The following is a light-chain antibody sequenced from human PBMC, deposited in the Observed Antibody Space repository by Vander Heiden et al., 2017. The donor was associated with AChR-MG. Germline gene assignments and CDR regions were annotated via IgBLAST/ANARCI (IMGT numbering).Light chain of an antibody. CDR3: TSYTSSSTPSYV. V-gene: IGLV2-14*01. Sequence: QSDLTQPAPVSGSPGQPLTLSCPRPSRDVGGYNYVSGDQQHPGKAPKFMIDDVSNRPSGGSNRFSGSKSGNTASLTISGLQAEDEADYYCTSYTSSSTPSYVFGTGTKVTVL. CDR1: SRDVGGYNY. J-gene: IGLJ1*01. CDR2: DVS.